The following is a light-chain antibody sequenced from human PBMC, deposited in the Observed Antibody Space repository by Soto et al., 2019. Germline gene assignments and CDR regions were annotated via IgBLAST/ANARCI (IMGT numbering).Light chain of an antibody. CDR2: DAS. CDR3: QQYGSSPLT. V-gene: IGKV3D-20*01. Sequence: EIVLTQSPGTLSLSPGERATLSCRASQDVSSSYLAWYQQKPGLAPRLLIYDASSRATGIPDRFSGSGSGTDFTLTISRLEPEDFAVYYCQQYGSSPLTFGGGTKVDIK. CDR1: QDVSSSY. J-gene: IGKJ4*01.